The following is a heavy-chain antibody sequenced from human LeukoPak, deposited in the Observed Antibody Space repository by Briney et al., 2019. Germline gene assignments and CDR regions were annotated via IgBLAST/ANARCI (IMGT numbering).Heavy chain of an antibody. J-gene: IGHJ4*02. V-gene: IGHV1-69*05. Sequence: SVKVSCKASGGTFSSYAISWVRQAPGQGLEWMGGIIPIFGTANYAQKFQGRVTITTDESTSTAYMELSSLRSEDTAVYYCAGGAAYPHQLIDYWGQGTLVTVSS. CDR3: AGGAAYPHQLIDY. D-gene: IGHD6-6*01. CDR1: GGTFSSYA. CDR2: IIPIFGTA.